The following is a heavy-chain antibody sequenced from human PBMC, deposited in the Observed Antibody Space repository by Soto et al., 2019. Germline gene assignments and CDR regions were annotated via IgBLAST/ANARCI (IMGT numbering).Heavy chain of an antibody. V-gene: IGHV1-18*01. CDR1: RYNFFDYG. CDR3: ARGRTVSSIGPLLV. D-gene: IGHD1-1*01. Sequence: QIQLVQSGAEVKKPGASVKVSCKASRYNFFDYGVSWVRQAPGQGLEWMGWVSPKSGNTDYARKVQGRVTMNTDISPSTAYMELRGLIYDDTGVYYCARGRTVSSIGPLLVWGQGQLVSVSS. J-gene: IGHJ1*01. CDR2: VSPKSGNT.